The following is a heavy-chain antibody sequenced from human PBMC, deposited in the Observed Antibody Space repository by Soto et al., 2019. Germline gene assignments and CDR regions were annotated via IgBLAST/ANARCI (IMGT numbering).Heavy chain of an antibody. Sequence: QVQLVQSGAEVKKPGASVKVACKASGYTFTNNDVTWVRQATGQGLEWMGWLNPGSGDTGQAQKFQGRVTMTRDISIATAYMELTGLTSEDPAIYYCAGLESLVSLTWFDPWGQGALVTVSS. CDR2: LNPGSGDT. D-gene: IGHD1-1*01. CDR1: GYTFTNND. J-gene: IGHJ5*02. V-gene: IGHV1-8*01. CDR3: AGLESLVSLTWFDP.